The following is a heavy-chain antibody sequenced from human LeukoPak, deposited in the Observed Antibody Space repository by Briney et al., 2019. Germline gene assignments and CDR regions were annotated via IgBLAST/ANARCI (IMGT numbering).Heavy chain of an antibody. D-gene: IGHD3-3*01. J-gene: IGHJ3*02. Sequence: GGSLRLSCAASGFTFSSYSMNWVRQAPGKGLEWVSYISSSSSTIYYADSVKGRFTISRDNAKNSLYLQMNSLRAEDTAVYYCARWPGVLRFLGQTRNAFDIWGQGTMVTVSS. CDR1: GFTFSSYS. CDR2: ISSSSSTI. CDR3: ARWPGVLRFLGQTRNAFDI. V-gene: IGHV3-48*01.